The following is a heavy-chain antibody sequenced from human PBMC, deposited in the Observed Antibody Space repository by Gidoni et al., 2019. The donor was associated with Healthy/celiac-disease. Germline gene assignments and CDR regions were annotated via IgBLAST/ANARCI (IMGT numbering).Heavy chain of an antibody. J-gene: IGHJ2*01. CDR1: GFTFDDYA. D-gene: IGHD3-3*01. V-gene: IGHV3-9*01. CDR3: AKTYDFWRTPVDWYFDL. CDR2: ISWNSGSI. Sequence: EVQLVESGGGLVQPGRSLRLSCAASGFTFDDYAMHWVRQAPGKGLEWVSGISWNSGSIGYADSVKGRFTISRDNAKNSLYLQMNSLRAEDTALYYCAKTYDFWRTPVDWYFDLWGRGTLVTVSS.